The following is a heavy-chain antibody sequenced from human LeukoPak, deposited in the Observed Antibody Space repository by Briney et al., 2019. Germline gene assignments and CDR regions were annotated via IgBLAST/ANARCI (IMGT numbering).Heavy chain of an antibody. J-gene: IGHJ4*02. D-gene: IGHD3-22*01. CDR1: GFTFSSYS. Sequence: GGSLRLSCAASGFTFSSYSMNWVRQAPGKGLEWVSSISSSSSYIYYADSVKGRFTISRDNAKNSLYLLMNSLRAEDTAVCYCARAAKWLLPDYWGQGTLVTVSS. CDR2: ISSSSSYI. CDR3: ARAAKWLLPDY. V-gene: IGHV3-21*01.